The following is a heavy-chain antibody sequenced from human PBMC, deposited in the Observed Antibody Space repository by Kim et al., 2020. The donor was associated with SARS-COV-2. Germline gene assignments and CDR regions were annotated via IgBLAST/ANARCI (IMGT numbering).Heavy chain of an antibody. Sequence: GGSLRLSCAASGFTFSSYGMHWVRQAPGKGLEWVAVISYDGSNKYYADSVKGRFTISRDNSKTTLYLQMNSLRAEDTAVYYCARDDGDSGYVIHYFDYWG. J-gene: IGHJ4*01. CDR1: GFTFSSYG. D-gene: IGHD5-12*01. V-gene: IGHV3-33*05. CDR2: ISYDGSNK. CDR3: ARDDGDSGYVIHYFDY.